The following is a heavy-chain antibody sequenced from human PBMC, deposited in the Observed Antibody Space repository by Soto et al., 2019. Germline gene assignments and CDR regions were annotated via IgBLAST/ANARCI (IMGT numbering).Heavy chain of an antibody. Sequence: PSETLSLTCTVSGGSISSYYWSWIRQPPGKGLEWIGYIYYSGSTNYNPSLKSRVTISVDTSKNQFSLKLSSVTAADTAVYYCARHADYSHDAFDIWGQGTMVTVSS. J-gene: IGHJ3*02. V-gene: IGHV4-59*01. D-gene: IGHD2-21*01. CDR2: IYYSGST. CDR3: ARHADYSHDAFDI. CDR1: GGSISSYY.